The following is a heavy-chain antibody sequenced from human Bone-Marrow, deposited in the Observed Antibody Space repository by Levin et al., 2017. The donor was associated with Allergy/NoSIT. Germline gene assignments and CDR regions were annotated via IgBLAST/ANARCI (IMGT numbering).Heavy chain of an antibody. D-gene: IGHD6-6*01. CDR3: ARTPGSLVHFDY. V-gene: IGHV4-39*07. CDR1: GGSISSSSYY. CDR2: IYYSGST. J-gene: IGHJ4*02. Sequence: SETLSLTCTVSGGSISSSSYYWGWIRQPPGKGLEWIGSIYYSGSTYYNPSLKSRVTISVDTSKNQFSLKLSSVTAADTAVYYCARTPGSLVHFDYWGQGTLVTVSS.